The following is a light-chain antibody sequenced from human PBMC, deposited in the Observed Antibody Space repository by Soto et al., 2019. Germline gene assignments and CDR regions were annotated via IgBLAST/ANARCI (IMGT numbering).Light chain of an antibody. V-gene: IGKV3-11*01. Sequence: EIVLTQSPATLSLSPGERATLSCRASQSVSKYLAWYQQKPGQAPRLLIYDASNRATGIPARFSGSGSGTDFTLTISSLEPEDFAVYCCQQRGSWPIPFGQGPRLEIK. CDR3: QQRGSWPIP. CDR2: DAS. CDR1: QSVSKY. J-gene: IGKJ5*01.